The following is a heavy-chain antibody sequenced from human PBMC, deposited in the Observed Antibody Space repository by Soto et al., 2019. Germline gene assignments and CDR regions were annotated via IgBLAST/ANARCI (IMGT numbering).Heavy chain of an antibody. CDR1: GYTFTSYY. CDR2: INPSGGST. V-gene: IGHV1-46*01. J-gene: IGHJ4*02. Sequence: QVQLVQSGAEVKKPGASVKVSCKASGYTFTSYYMHWVRQAPGQGLEWMVIINPSGGSTSYAQKFQGRVAITRDTSTSTVYMELSSLRAEGTAVDYCAVRTFCGVSACDYLGQGTLVTVSS. D-gene: IGHD3-16*01. CDR3: AVRTFCGVSACDY.